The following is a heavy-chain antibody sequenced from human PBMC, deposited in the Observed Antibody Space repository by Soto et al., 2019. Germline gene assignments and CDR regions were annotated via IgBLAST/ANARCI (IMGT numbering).Heavy chain of an antibody. V-gene: IGHV3-15*01. D-gene: IGHD3-10*01. CDR1: EFTFSNAW. J-gene: IGHJ4*02. CDR3: TTGFRWFGEF. Sequence: EVQLVESGGGLVKPGGSLRLSCAASEFTFSNAWLTWVRQAPGKGLEWVGRIKSNSDGGTTDYAAPVKGRFTISRDDSRNTLYLQMNSLKVEDTAIYYCTTGFRWFGEFWGQGTLVTVSS. CDR2: IKSNSDGGTT.